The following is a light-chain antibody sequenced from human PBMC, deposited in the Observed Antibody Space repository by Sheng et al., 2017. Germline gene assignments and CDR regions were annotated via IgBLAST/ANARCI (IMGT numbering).Light chain of an antibody. J-gene: IGKJ1*01. Sequence: DIQMTQSPSSLSASVGDRVTITCRASQAISTYTNWYQQRPGKAPQLLIYAASTLQSGVPSRFSGSGSGTEFTLTISSLQPDDFATYYCQHYSGSSPWTFGQGTKVEV. CDR1: QAISTY. V-gene: IGKV1-39*01. CDR3: QHYSGSSPWT. CDR2: AAS.